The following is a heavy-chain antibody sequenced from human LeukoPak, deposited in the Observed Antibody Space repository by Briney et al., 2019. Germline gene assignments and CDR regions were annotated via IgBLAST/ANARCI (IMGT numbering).Heavy chain of an antibody. CDR3: ARAHYGDYVF. J-gene: IGHJ4*02. Sequence: SETLSLTCTVSGYSISSGYYWGWIRQPPGKGLEWIGSIYHSGSTYYDPSLKSRVTISVDTSKNQFSLKLSSVTAADTAVYYCARAHYGDYVFWGQGTLVTVSS. CDR2: IYHSGST. V-gene: IGHV4-38-2*02. CDR1: GYSISSGYY. D-gene: IGHD4-17*01.